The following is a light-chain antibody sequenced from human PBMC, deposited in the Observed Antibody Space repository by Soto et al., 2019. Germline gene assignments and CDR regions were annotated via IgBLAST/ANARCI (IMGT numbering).Light chain of an antibody. CDR3: QQYGSSPIT. Sequence: EIVLTQSPGTLSLSPGERATLSCRASQSVSSSHLAWYQQKPGQAPRLLIYSASSRATGIPDRFSGSGSGTDLTLTISRLEPEDFAVYYCQQYGSSPITFGQGTRLEIK. V-gene: IGKV3-20*01. CDR2: SAS. J-gene: IGKJ5*01. CDR1: QSVSSSH.